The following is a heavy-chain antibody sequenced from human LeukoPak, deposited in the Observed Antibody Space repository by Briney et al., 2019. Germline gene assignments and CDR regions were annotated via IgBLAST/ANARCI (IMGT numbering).Heavy chain of an antibody. CDR2: IKTKAESYAT. V-gene: IGHV3-73*01. Sequence: GGSLRLSCSASGFTFSRHGMHWVRQASGKGLEWVARIKTKAESYATAYVASVKGGFTISRDDSKNTAYLQMDSLKTEDTAMYYCTRLSGGNSDSYYYGLDVWGQGTTVTVSS. D-gene: IGHD4-23*01. J-gene: IGHJ6*02. CDR1: GFTFSRHG. CDR3: TRLSGGNSDSYYYGLDV.